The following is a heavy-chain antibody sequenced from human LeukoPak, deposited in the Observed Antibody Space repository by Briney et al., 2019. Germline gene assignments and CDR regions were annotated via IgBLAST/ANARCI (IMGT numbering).Heavy chain of an antibody. J-gene: IGHJ4*02. CDR3: VRDADISGWYSYSDY. CDR1: GFTFSSYA. V-gene: IGHV3-30-3*01. D-gene: IGHD6-19*01. CDR2: ISYDGSNK. Sequence: GGSLRLSCAASGFTFSSYAMHWVRQAPGKGLEWVAVISYDGSNKYYADSVKGRFSISRDNSKNILYLQMNSLRAEDTAVYHCVRDADISGWYSYSDYWGQGTLVTVSS.